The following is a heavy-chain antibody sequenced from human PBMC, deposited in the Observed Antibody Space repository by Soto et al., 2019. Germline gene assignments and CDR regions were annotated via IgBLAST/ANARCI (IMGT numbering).Heavy chain of an antibody. CDR1: GFTFSSYA. V-gene: IGHV3-23*01. J-gene: IGHJ4*02. Sequence: GGSLRLSCAASGFTFSSYAMSWVRQAPGKGLEWVSAISGSGGSTYYADSVKGRFTISRDNSKNTLYLQMNSLGAEDTAVYYCAKDIGYSSGWYSHYWGQGTLVTVSS. CDR2: ISGSGGST. CDR3: AKDIGYSSGWYSHY. D-gene: IGHD6-19*01.